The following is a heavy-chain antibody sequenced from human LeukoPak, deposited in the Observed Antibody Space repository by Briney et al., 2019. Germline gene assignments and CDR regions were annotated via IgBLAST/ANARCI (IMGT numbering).Heavy chain of an antibody. Sequence: GGSLRPSCAASGFTLSSYCMSWVRQVPGKGLEWVANIRQDGIEKYYVGSVKGRCSISRDNTKNSLYLQINSLRAEDTAVYYCARGGDWLRNFDIWGQGTMVTVSS. D-gene: IGHD3/OR15-3a*01. J-gene: IGHJ3*02. CDR3: ARGGDWLRNFDI. CDR1: GFTLSSYC. CDR2: IRQDGIEK. V-gene: IGHV3-7*03.